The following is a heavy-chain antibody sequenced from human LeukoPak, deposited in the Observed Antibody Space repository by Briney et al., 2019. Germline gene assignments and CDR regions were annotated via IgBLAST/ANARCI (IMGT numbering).Heavy chain of an antibody. CDR2: INHSGST. CDR1: GGSFSGYY. V-gene: IGHV4-34*01. J-gene: IGHJ4*02. D-gene: IGHD3-22*01. CDR3: ARHVPRYDYYDSSGYYDLFDY. Sequence: SETLSLTCAVYGGSFSGYYWSWIRQPPGKGLEWIGEINHSGSTNYNPSLKSRVTISVDTSKNQFSLKLSSVTAADTAVYYCARHVPRYDYYDSSGYYDLFDYWGQGTLVTVSS.